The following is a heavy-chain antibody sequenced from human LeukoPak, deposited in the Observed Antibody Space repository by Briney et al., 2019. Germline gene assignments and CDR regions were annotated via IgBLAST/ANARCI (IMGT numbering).Heavy chain of an antibody. D-gene: IGHD3-22*01. CDR2: IWYDGSNE. J-gene: IGHJ5*02. CDR3: ARSYYDSSSSNWFDP. V-gene: IGHV3-33*01. Sequence: GGSLRLSCAASGFTFSTYGMHWVRQAPGKGLEWVAVIWYDGSNENYADSVKGRFTISRDNYKNTLYLQMNSLRAQDTAVYYCARSYYDSSSSNWFDPWGQGTLVTVSS. CDR1: GFTFSTYG.